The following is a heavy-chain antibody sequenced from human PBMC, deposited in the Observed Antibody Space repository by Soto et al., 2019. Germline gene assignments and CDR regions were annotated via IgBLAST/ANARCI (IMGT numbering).Heavy chain of an antibody. Sequence: SETLSLTCTVSGGSISSGGYYWSWIRQHPRKGLEWIGYIYYSGSTYYNPSLKSRVTISVDTSKNQFSLKLSSVTAADTAVYYCARGPTEYYYYYYYMDVWGKGTTVTVSS. CDR2: IYYSGST. J-gene: IGHJ6*03. D-gene: IGHD4-17*01. CDR3: ARGPTEYYYYYYYMDV. V-gene: IGHV4-31*03. CDR1: GGSISSGGYY.